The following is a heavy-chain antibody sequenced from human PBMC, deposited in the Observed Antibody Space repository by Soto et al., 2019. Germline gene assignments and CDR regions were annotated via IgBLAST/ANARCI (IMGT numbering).Heavy chain of an antibody. CDR1: SGSISSSNW. CDR2: SYHSGST. V-gene: IGHV4-4*02. Sequence: QVRLQESGPGLVKPSGTLSLTCAVSSGSISSSNWWSRVRQPPGKWLEWIGVSYHSGSTNYNSPLKSRVTTAVERSKNQFSRKRSSVTAADTAEDTSARVKHFEGSWLDPLCQGTLITVSS. D-gene: IGHD3-9*01. J-gene: IGHJ5*02. CDR3: ARVKHFEGSWLDP.